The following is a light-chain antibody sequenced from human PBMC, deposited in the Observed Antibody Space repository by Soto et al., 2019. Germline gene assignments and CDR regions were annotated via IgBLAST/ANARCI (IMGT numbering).Light chain of an antibody. Sequence: QSVLTQPPSASGAPGQRVTISCSGSRSNIGSNTVNCYQQLPGTAPKLLIYSHNQRPSGVPDRFSVSKSGTSASLAISGLQSEDEADYYCATWDDNLDGYVFGTGTKLTVL. CDR2: SHN. CDR3: ATWDDNLDGYV. CDR1: RSNIGSNT. V-gene: IGLV1-44*01. J-gene: IGLJ1*01.